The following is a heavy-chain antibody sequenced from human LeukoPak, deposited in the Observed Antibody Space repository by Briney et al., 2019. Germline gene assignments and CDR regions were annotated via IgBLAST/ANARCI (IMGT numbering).Heavy chain of an antibody. V-gene: IGHV3-30*02. Sequence: QPGGPLTLSCAASGFTFSSYVMHCVRQAPGKGLEGLAFIRHDGSNKYYAGSVKGRFTISRDNSKNTLYLQMNSLRAGDTAVYYCAKGSKLVVITRDHYMAVWGKGTTVTISS. CDR2: IRHDGSNK. CDR1: GFTFSSYV. D-gene: IGHD3-22*01. CDR3: AKGSKLVVITRDHYMAV. J-gene: IGHJ6*03.